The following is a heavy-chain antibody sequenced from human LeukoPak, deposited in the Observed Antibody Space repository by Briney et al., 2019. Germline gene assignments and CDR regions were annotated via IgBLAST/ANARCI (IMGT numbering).Heavy chain of an antibody. D-gene: IGHD6-19*01. CDR3: AKVGEAVAATLGGMDV. CDR1: GFTFSSYA. Sequence: GGSLRLSCAASGFTFSSYAMSRVRQAPGKGLEWVSAISGSGGSTYYADSVKGRFTISRDNSKNTLYLQMNRLRAEDTAVYYCAKVGEAVAATLGGMDVWGQGTTVTVSS. CDR2: ISGSGGST. V-gene: IGHV3-23*01. J-gene: IGHJ6*02.